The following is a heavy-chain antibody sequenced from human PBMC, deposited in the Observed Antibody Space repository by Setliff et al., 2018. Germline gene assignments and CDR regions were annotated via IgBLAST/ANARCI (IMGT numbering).Heavy chain of an antibody. CDR2: IYYSGTT. V-gene: IGHV4-59*11. CDR3: ARAQTGHYYYYYGMDV. Sequence: SETLSLTCTLSGGSIGSHYWSWIRQTPGKWLEWIGSIYYSGTTNYNPTLKSRVTISVDTSKNQFSLKLSSVTAADTAVYYCARAQTGHYYYYYGMDVRGQGTTVTVSS. J-gene: IGHJ6*02. CDR1: GGSIGSHY.